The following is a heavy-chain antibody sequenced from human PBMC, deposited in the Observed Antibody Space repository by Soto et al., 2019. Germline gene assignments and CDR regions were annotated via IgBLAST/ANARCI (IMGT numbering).Heavy chain of an antibody. CDR3: ASFTIFGVVIYAFDI. Sequence: SETLSLTCAVYGGSFSGYYWSWIRQPPGEGLEWIGEINHSGSTNYNPSLKSRVTISVDTSKNQFSLKLSSVTAADTAVYYCASFTIFGVVIYAFDIWGQGTMVTVSS. CDR2: INHSGST. D-gene: IGHD3-3*01. J-gene: IGHJ3*02. CDR1: GGSFSGYY. V-gene: IGHV4-34*01.